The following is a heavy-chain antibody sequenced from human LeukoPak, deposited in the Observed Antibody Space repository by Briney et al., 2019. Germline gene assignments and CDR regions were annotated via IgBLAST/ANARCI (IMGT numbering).Heavy chain of an antibody. V-gene: IGHV1-24*01. CDR3: ARDGITMVRGVMPYNWFDP. D-gene: IGHD3-10*01. CDR2: FDPEDGET. J-gene: IGHJ5*02. CDR1: GYTLTELS. Sequence: ASVKVSCKVSGYTLTELSMHWVRQAPGKGLEWMGGFDPEDGETIYAQKFQGRVTMTEDTSTSTAYMELRSLRSDDTAVYYCARDGITMVRGVMPYNWFDPWGQGTLVTVSS.